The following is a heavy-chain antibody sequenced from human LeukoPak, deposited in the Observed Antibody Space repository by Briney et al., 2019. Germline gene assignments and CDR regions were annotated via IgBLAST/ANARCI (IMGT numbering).Heavy chain of an antibody. CDR3: AREGAAAGTRWFDP. V-gene: IGHV4-59*01. CDR2: IYYSGST. Sequence: PSETLSLTCTVSGGSISSYYWSWIRQPPGKGLEWMGYIYYSGSTNYNPSLKSRVTISVDTSKNQFSLKLSTVTAAGTAVYYCAREGAAAGTRWFDPWGQGTLVTVSS. J-gene: IGHJ5*02. CDR1: GGSISSYY. D-gene: IGHD6-13*01.